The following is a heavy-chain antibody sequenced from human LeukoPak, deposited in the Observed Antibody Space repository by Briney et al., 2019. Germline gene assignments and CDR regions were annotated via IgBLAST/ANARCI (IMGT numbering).Heavy chain of an antibody. CDR3: AKGGDH. J-gene: IGHJ4*02. CDR1: GFTYSDYY. Sequence: GGSLRLSCAASGFTYSDYYMTWFRQAPGKGLEWVANIKPDGSDKYYVDSVKGRFTVSRDNAKNSLYLQMNSLRAEDTAVYYCAKGGDHWGQGTLVTVSS. D-gene: IGHD3-16*01. V-gene: IGHV3-7*01. CDR2: IKPDGSDK.